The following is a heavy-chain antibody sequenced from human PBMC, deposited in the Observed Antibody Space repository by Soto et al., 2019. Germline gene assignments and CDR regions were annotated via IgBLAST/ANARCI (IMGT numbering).Heavy chain of an antibody. J-gene: IGHJ3*02. D-gene: IGHD6-19*01. Sequence: EVQLVESGGGLVQPGGSLRLSCAASVFIVSSNYMSWVRQAPWKGMEWVSVIFTGGSTYYADSVKGRFTISRHSSKNTVYLQMNSLRAEDTALYYCARDRYSSGWLDAFDIWGQGTMVTVSS. CDR1: VFIVSSNY. V-gene: IGHV3-53*04. CDR2: IFTGGST. CDR3: ARDRYSSGWLDAFDI.